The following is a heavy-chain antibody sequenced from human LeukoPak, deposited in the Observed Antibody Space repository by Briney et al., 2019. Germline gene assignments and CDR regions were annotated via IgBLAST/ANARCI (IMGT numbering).Heavy chain of an antibody. V-gene: IGHV4-38-2*02. CDR2: IYYSGST. CDR1: GYSLDSGYY. CDR3: ARLYCISTSCYTIDY. Sequence: PSETLSLTCTVSGYSLDSGYYWGWIRQPPGKGLEWIANIYYSGSTSYNPSLKSRVTVSIDTSKNKFSLKLYSVSAADTALYYCARLYCISTSCYTIDYWGQGTLVTVSS. D-gene: IGHD2-2*02. J-gene: IGHJ4*02.